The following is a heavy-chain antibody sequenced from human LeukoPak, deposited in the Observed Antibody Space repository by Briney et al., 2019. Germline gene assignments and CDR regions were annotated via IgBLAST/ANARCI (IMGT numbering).Heavy chain of an antibody. V-gene: IGHV4-34*01. Sequence: SETLSLTCAVYGGSFSGYYWSWIRQPPGKGLEWIGEINHSGSTNHNPSLKSRVTISVDTSKNQFSLKLSSVTAADTAVYYCARGVDTAMVILNFSYYYYYMDVWGKGTMVTVSS. J-gene: IGHJ6*03. CDR2: INHSGST. CDR3: ARGVDTAMVILNFSYYYYYMDV. D-gene: IGHD5-18*01. CDR1: GGSFSGYY.